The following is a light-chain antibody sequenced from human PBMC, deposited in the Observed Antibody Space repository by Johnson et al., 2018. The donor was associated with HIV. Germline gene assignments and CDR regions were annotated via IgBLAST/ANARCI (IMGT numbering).Light chain of an antibody. J-gene: IGLJ1*01. CDR3: GTWDNSLKAEV. CDR1: SSNIGRNY. CDR2: QNT. Sequence: QSVLTQPPSVSAAPGQMVTISCSGSSSNIGRNYVSWYQQLPGTAPKLLIYQNTWRPSWIPDRFSGSTSGASATLALTGLQPGDEADYYCGTWDNSLKAEVFGTGTKVTVL. V-gene: IGLV1-51*02.